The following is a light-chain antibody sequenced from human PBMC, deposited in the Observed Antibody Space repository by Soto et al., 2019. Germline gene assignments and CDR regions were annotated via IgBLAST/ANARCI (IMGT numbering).Light chain of an antibody. CDR2: GNS. CDR1: SSNIGAGYD. Sequence: QAVVTQPPSVSGAPGQRVTISCTGSSSNIGAGYDVYWYQQLPGTAPKLLIYGNSNRPSGVPDRFSGSKSGTSASLAITGLQAEDEADYYCQSYDSSLSVVFGGGTQLTVL. CDR3: QSYDSSLSVV. V-gene: IGLV1-40*01. J-gene: IGLJ2*01.